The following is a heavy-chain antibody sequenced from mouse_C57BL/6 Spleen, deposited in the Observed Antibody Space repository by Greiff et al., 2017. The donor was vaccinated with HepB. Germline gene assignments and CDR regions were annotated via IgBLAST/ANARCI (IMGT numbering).Heavy chain of an antibody. V-gene: IGHV2-2*01. CDR2: IWSGGST. D-gene: IGHD1-1*01. Sequence: VQLQQSGPGLVQPSQSLSITCTVSGFSLTSYGVHWVRQSPGKGLEWLGVIWSGGSTDYNAAFISRLSISKDNSKSQVFFKMNSLQADDTAIYYCARNRDYGGAMDYWGQGTSVTVSS. CDR1: GFSLTSYG. CDR3: ARNRDYGGAMDY. J-gene: IGHJ4*01.